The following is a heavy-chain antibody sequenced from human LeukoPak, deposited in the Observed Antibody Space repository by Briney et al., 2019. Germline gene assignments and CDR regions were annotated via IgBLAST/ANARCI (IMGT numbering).Heavy chain of an antibody. Sequence: SETLSLTRAVSGYSISSGYYWGWIRQPPGKGLEWIGGIYHSGSTYYNPSLKSRVTISVDTSKNQFSLKLSSVTAADTAVYYCARDNFGVVTTTFPFDYWGQGTLVTVSS. CDR3: ARDNFGVVTTTFPFDY. CDR1: GYSISSGYY. V-gene: IGHV4-38-2*02. D-gene: IGHD3-3*01. CDR2: IYHSGST. J-gene: IGHJ4*02.